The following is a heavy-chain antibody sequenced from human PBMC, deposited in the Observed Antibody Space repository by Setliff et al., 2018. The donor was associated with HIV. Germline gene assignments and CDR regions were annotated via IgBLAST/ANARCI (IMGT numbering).Heavy chain of an antibody. Sequence: ASVKVSCKASGYIFSDYGFTWVRQAPGQGLEWMGYISGYNGVTHYAQNFQGRVAMTRDKSAYTVYMELTSLRSDDTAIYYCARDVGRGGPGRWVDPWGQGTLVTAPQ. V-gene: IGHV1-18*01. CDR2: ISGYNGVT. CDR1: GYIFSDYG. CDR3: ARDVGRGGPGRWVDP. D-gene: IGHD1-26*01. J-gene: IGHJ5*02.